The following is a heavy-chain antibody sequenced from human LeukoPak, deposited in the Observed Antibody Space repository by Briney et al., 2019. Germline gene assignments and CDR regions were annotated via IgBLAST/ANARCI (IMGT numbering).Heavy chain of an antibody. CDR2: IYPGDSDT. J-gene: IGHJ4*02. Sequence: MHGESLKISCKGSGYSFTSYWIGWVRQLPGKGLEWMGIIYPGDSDTRYSPSFQGQVTISADKSISTAYLQWSSLKASDTAMYYCARGLITFGGVTEPYYFDYWGQGTLVTVSS. CDR1: GYSFTSYW. V-gene: IGHV5-51*01. CDR3: ARGLITFGGVTEPYYFDY. D-gene: IGHD3-16*01.